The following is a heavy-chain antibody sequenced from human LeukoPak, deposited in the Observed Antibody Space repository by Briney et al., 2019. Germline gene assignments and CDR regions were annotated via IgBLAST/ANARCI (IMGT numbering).Heavy chain of an antibody. Sequence: GGSLRLSCAASGFDFSRSDMHWVRQVTGKGLEWVSGIGTAGDTFYPDSVKGRFTISRENGKNSLYLQMSSLRAGDTAVYYCARTRIISGVRGLQMRYFDYWGQGTLVTVSS. D-gene: IGHD3-10*01. CDR3: ARTRIISGVRGLQMRYFDY. J-gene: IGHJ4*02. CDR2: IGTAGDT. CDR1: GFDFSRSD. V-gene: IGHV3-13*01.